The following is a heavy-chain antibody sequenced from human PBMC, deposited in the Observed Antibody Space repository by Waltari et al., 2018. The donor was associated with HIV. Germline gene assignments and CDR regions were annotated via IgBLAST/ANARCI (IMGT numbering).Heavy chain of an antibody. CDR1: GFTFSSYA. Sequence: EVQLLESGGGLVQPGGSLRLYCAASGFTFSSYAMSWVRQAPGKGLEWVSAISGSGVSTYYADSVKGRFTISRDNSKNTLYLQMNSLRAEDTAVYYCAKDPGRYWNYYFDYWGQGTLVTVSS. V-gene: IGHV3-23*01. CDR3: AKDPGRYWNYYFDY. J-gene: IGHJ4*02. D-gene: IGHD1-1*01. CDR2: ISGSGVST.